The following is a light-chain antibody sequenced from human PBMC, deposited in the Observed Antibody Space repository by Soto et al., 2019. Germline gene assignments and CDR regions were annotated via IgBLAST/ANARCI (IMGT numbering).Light chain of an antibody. CDR2: GAS. J-gene: IGKJ5*01. V-gene: IGKV1-12*01. CDR1: QGISRW. Sequence: DIQMTQSPSFVSASVGDRVTITCRASQGISRWLAWYQQRPGKAPELLIYGASSLQSGVPSRVSGSGSGTDFTLTISSLQPEDFATYYGQQANSFPLTFGQGTRLEIK. CDR3: QQANSFPLT.